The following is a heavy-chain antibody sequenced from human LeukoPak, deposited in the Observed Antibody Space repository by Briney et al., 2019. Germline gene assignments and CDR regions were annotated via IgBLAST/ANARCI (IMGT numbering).Heavy chain of an antibody. V-gene: IGHV3-74*01. Sequence: PGGSLRLSCAASGFTVSSSYMNWVRQAPGKGLVCVSRITSDGSSTSYADSVRGRFTISRDNAKNTVYLQMNSLRAEDTAVYYCARDLTGAVFDFWGQGTLVTVSS. D-gene: IGHD1-26*01. CDR2: ITSDGSST. J-gene: IGHJ4*02. CDR1: GFTVSSSY. CDR3: ARDLTGAVFDF.